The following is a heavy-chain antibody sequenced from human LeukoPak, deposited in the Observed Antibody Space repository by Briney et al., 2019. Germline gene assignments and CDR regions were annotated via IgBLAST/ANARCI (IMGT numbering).Heavy chain of an antibody. CDR3: ARGGGMIEFTDVDY. Sequence: SQTLSLTCTVSGGSISSGGYYWSWIRQPPGKGLEWIGEINHSGSTNYNPSLKSRVTISVDTSKNQFSLKLSSVTAADTAVYYCARGGGMIEFTDVDYWGQGTLVTVSS. D-gene: IGHD3-22*01. V-gene: IGHV4-30-2*01. CDR1: GGSISSGGYY. CDR2: INHSGST. J-gene: IGHJ4*02.